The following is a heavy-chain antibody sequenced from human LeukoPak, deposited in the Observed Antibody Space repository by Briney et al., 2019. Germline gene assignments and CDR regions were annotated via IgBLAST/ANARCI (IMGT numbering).Heavy chain of an antibody. CDR1: GFTFSSYG. D-gene: IGHD3-22*01. CDR2: ISYDGSNK. V-gene: IGHV3-30*03. J-gene: IGHJ6*03. Sequence: PGGSLRLSCAASGFTFSSYGMRWVRQAPGKGLEWVAVISYDGSNKYYADSVKGRFTISRDNSKNTLYLQMNSLRAEDTAVYYCAIGTHDRSHMDVWGKGTTVTVSS. CDR3: AIGTHDRSHMDV.